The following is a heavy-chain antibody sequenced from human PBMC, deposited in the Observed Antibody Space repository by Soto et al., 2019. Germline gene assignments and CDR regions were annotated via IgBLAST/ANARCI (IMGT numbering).Heavy chain of an antibody. V-gene: IGHV4-4*02. Sequence: SETLSLTCAVAGGSISSSNWWSWVRQPPGKGLEWIGEIYHSGSTNYNPSLKSRVTISVDKSKNQFSLKLSSVTAADTAVYYCARRAGVSPTNAFDIWGRGTMVTVSS. D-gene: IGHD6-19*01. CDR1: GGSISSSNW. J-gene: IGHJ3*02. CDR2: IYHSGST. CDR3: ARRAGVSPTNAFDI.